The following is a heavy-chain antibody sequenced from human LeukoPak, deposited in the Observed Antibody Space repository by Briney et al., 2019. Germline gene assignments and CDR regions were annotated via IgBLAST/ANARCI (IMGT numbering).Heavy chain of an antibody. CDR2: ISSSSSI. J-gene: IGHJ4*02. V-gene: IGHV3-48*02. D-gene: IGHD2-21*02. Sequence: GGSLRLSCTASGFTFSSYAMNWVRQAPGKGLEWVSYISSSSSIYYADSVKGRFTISRDNAKNSLYLQMNSLRDEDTAVYYCTKESVTYLDYWGQGTLVTVSS. CDR1: GFTFSSYA. CDR3: TKESVTYLDY.